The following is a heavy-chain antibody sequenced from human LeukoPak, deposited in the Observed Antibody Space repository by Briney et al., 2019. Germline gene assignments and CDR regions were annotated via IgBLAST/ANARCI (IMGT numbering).Heavy chain of an antibody. CDR3: AKDVPAAYSDY. J-gene: IGHJ4*02. CDR2: VRYDESTK. Sequence: GGSLSLSCAASGFTFSNYGMHWVRQAPGKGLEWVAFVRYDESTKFYADSVKGRFTISRDNSKTTLYLQMNSLRPEDTAVYYCAKDVPAAYSDYWGQGTLVTVSS. D-gene: IGHD2-2*01. V-gene: IGHV3-30*02. CDR1: GFTFSNYG.